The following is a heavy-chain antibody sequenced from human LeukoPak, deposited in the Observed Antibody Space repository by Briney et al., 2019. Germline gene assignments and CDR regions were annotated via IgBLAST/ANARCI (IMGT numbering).Heavy chain of an antibody. Sequence: GGSLRLSCAASGFTFSSYGMHWVRQAPGKGLEWVAVIWYDGSNKYYADSVKGRFTISRGNSKNTLYLQMNSLRAEDTAVYYCARTIYGDYSIFYYGMDVWGQGTTVTVSS. V-gene: IGHV3-33*01. CDR2: IWYDGSNK. CDR3: ARTIYGDYSIFYYGMDV. CDR1: GFTFSSYG. D-gene: IGHD4-17*01. J-gene: IGHJ6*02.